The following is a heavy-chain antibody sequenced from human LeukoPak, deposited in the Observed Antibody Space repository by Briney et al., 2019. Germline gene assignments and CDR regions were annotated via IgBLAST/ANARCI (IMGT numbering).Heavy chain of an antibody. J-gene: IGHJ4*02. Sequence: IGNIYYSGSTKYNPSLKSRVTISVDTSKNQFTLKLGSVTAADTAVYYCARDGGSGLFDFWGQGILVTVSS. CDR3: ARDGGSGLFDF. CDR2: IYYSGST. D-gene: IGHD3-10*01. V-gene: IGHV4-59*01.